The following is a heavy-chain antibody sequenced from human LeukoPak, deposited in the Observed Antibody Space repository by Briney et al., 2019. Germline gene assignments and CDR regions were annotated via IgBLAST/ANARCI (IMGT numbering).Heavy chain of an antibody. Sequence: SETLSLTCNVSGGSVTSFYWSWIRQSPGKGLEWIGDLFYTGRTNYNPSLKSRVSISADTSKNQFSLRLSPVTATDTAVYYCTRQLTTVSRGGWFDPWGQGTLVTVSS. D-gene: IGHD4-17*01. CDR1: GGSVTSFY. J-gene: IGHJ5*02. CDR2: LFYTGRT. V-gene: IGHV4-59*08. CDR3: TRQLTTVSRGGWFDP.